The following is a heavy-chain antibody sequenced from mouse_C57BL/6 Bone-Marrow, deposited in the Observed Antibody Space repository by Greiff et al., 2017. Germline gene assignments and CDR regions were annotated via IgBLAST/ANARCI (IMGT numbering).Heavy chain of an antibody. CDR3: ARRALYYGSSYYFDY. V-gene: IGHV1-81*01. J-gene: IGHJ2*01. CDR2: IYPRSGNT. Sequence: LLESGAELARPGASVKLSCKASGYTFTSYGISWVKQRTGQGLEWIGEIYPRSGNTYYNEKFKGKATLTADKSSSTAYMELRSLTSEDSAVYFCARRALYYGSSYYFDYWGQGTTLTVSS. CDR1: GYTFTSYG. D-gene: IGHD1-1*01.